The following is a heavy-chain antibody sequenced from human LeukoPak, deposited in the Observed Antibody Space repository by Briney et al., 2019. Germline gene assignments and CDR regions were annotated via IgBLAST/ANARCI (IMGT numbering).Heavy chain of an antibody. J-gene: IGHJ4*02. CDR1: GFTFSSYW. V-gene: IGHV3-7*05. Sequence: PGGSLRLSCAASGFTFSSYWMNWVRQAPGKGLEWVANIKRDGSDKYYVDSVKGRFTISRDNAKKSLYLQMNSLRAEDTAVYYCARDKSVGATPFDYWGQGTLVTVSS. D-gene: IGHD1-26*01. CDR3: ARDKSVGATPFDY. CDR2: IKRDGSDK.